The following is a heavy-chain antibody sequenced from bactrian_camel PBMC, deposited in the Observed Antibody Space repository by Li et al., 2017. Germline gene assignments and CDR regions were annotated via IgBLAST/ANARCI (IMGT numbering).Heavy chain of an antibody. CDR1: GFTLHDAE. J-gene: IGHJ4*01. V-gene: IGHV3S53*01. CDR2: IDSAGAT. CDR3: AADTGNGHYRYGY. Sequence: HVQLVESGGGSVQAGETLRLSCTYSGFTLHDAEVGWYRQVPGHLCELLATIDSAGATWYEDSVKGRFTISRDNAKNTLYLEANSLKPEDTAIYFCAADTGNGHYRYGYWGQGTQVTVS. D-gene: IGHD2*01.